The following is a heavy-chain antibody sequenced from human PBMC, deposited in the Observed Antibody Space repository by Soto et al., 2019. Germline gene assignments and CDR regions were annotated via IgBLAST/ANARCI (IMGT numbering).Heavy chain of an antibody. CDR1: GGSISSYY. D-gene: IGHD2-2*01. CDR2: IYYSGST. Sequence: PSETLSLTCTVSGGSISSYYWSWIRQPPGKGLEWIGYIYYSGSTNYNPSLKSRVTISVDTSKNQFSLKLSSVTAADTAVYYCARGRYCSSTSCRYYFDYWGQGTLVTVSS. J-gene: IGHJ4*02. CDR3: ARGRYCSSTSCRYYFDY. V-gene: IGHV4-59*01.